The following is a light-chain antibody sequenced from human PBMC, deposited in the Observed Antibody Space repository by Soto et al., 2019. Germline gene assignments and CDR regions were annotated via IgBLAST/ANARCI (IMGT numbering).Light chain of an antibody. J-gene: IGLJ1*01. CDR1: RSDVGSYNL. V-gene: IGLV2-23*01. Sequence: QSVLTQPASVSGSPGQSITISCTGTRSDVGSYNLVSWYQQLPGKAPKLIISEGSKRPSGVSNRFSGSKSGNTASLTTSGLQAEDEADYYCCSYAGITFAVFGTGTKVTVL. CDR2: EGS. CDR3: CSYAGITFAV.